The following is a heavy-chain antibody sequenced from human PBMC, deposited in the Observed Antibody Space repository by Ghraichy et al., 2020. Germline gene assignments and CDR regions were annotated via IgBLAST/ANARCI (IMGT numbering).Heavy chain of an antibody. CDR2: IDRSGYP. CDR1: GGSFSGHY. Sequence: GSLRLSCAVFGGSFSGHYWSWIRQSPGKGLEWIGDIDRSGYPNYNPSLRSRMTISVDTSKNQFSLRLTSVTAADTAVYYCARASSSYDNSGWYKEADQVAYWGQGTLVTVSS. V-gene: IGHV4-34*01. J-gene: IGHJ4*02. CDR3: ARASSSYDNSGWYKEADQVAY. D-gene: IGHD6-19*01.